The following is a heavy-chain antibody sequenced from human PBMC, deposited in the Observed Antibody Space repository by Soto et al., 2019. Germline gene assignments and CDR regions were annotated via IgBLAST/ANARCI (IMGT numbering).Heavy chain of an antibody. CDR2: ISGSGGST. CDR1: GFTFSSYA. D-gene: IGHD3-9*01. Sequence: PGGSLRLSCAASGFTFSSYAMSWVRQAPGKGLEWVSAISGSGGSTYYADSVKGRFTISRDNSKNTLYLQMNSLRAEDTAVYYCAKSPGEYYDILTATNGMDVWGQGTTVTVSS. CDR3: AKSPGEYYDILTATNGMDV. V-gene: IGHV3-23*01. J-gene: IGHJ6*02.